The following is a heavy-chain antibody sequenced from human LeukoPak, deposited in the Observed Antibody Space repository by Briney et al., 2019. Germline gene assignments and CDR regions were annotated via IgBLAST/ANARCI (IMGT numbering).Heavy chain of an antibody. D-gene: IGHD5-18*01. CDR3: ARARSSYGYGDAFDI. Sequence: GGSLRLSCAASGFTFTNYAMSWVRQTPGKGLEWVSATVGSGPDTYHADSVKGRFTVSRDNSRNTLYLQMNSLRAEDTAVYYCARARSSYGYGDAFDIWGQGTMVTVSS. J-gene: IGHJ3*02. CDR1: GFTFTNYA. V-gene: IGHV3-23*01. CDR2: TVGSGPDT.